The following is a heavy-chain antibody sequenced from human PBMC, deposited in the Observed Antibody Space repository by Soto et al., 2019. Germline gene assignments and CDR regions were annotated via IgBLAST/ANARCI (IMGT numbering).Heavy chain of an antibody. V-gene: IGHV3-23*01. CDR3: ARCTVDTIVTSGWCQYLAL. D-gene: IGHD6-19*01. CDR2: VSGSGGTT. J-gene: IGHJ5*02. Sequence: EVQLLDSGGGLVQPGGSLRLSCAASGFTFSSSAMSWVRQAPGKGLEWVSAVSGSGGTTYYADSVRGRFTISRDNSKNTLYLQMKSLGAEDTAIYFCARCTVDTIVTSGWCQYLALWGQGTLVTVSS. CDR1: GFTFSSSA.